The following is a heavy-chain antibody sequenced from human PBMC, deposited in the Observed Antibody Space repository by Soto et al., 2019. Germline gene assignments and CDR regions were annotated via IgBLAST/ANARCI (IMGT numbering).Heavy chain of an antibody. D-gene: IGHD6-19*01. V-gene: IGHV3-23*01. J-gene: IGHJ4*02. Sequence: EVQLLESGGGLVQPGGSLRLSCAASGFTFSSYAMSWVRQAPGKGLEWVSAISGSGGSTYYADSVKGRFTISRDNSKNTLYLQMNSLRAEDTAVYYCAKDRFDEQWLVLSPEKDWGQGTLVTVSS. CDR2: ISGSGGST. CDR3: AKDRFDEQWLVLSPEKD. CDR1: GFTFSSYA.